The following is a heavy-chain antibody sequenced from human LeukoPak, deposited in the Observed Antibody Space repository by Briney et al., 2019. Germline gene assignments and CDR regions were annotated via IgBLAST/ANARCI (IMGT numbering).Heavy chain of an antibody. D-gene: IGHD2-2*01. V-gene: IGHV3-72*01. Sequence: PGGSLRLSCAASGFIFSDRYMDWVRQAPGKGLEWVGRSTNKATSYTTKYAASVQGRFTISRDESKSSLFLQMNSLKAEDTAVYYCVGGYHSFDLWGQGTLVTVSS. CDR1: GFIFSDRY. CDR2: STNKATSYTT. J-gene: IGHJ4*02. CDR3: VGGYHSFDL.